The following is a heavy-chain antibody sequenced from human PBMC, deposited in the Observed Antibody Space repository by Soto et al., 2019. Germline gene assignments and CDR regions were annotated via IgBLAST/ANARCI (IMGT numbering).Heavy chain of an antibody. D-gene: IGHD3-10*01. J-gene: IGHJ6*02. CDR1: GDSLRSVAYY. V-gene: IGHV4-31*03. CDR2: IYSDGST. CDR3: VRDSHLVLIREVAFYYGMDV. Sequence: QVQLQESGPGLVKPSQTLSLTCNVSGDSLRSVAYYWTWIRQHPGKGLEWIGCIYSDGSTYYNSALESRVRISRDTSNNQFSLQLTSVTAADTAVYYCVRDSHLVLIREVAFYYGMDVWGQGTTVTVSS.